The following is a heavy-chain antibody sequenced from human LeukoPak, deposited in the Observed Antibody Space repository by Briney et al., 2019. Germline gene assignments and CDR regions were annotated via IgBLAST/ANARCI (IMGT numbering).Heavy chain of an antibody. CDR2: INPSGGST. Sequence: ASVKVSCKASGYTFTSYYMHWVRQAPGQGLEWMGIINPSGGSTSYAQRFQGRVTMTRDTSTSTVYMELSSLRSEDTAVYYCASPSGSVDAFDIWGQGTMVTVSS. CDR3: ASPSGSVDAFDI. J-gene: IGHJ3*02. D-gene: IGHD6-6*01. CDR1: GYTFTSYY. V-gene: IGHV1-46*01.